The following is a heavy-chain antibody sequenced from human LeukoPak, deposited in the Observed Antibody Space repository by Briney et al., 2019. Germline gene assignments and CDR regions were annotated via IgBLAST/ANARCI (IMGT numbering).Heavy chain of an antibody. CDR1: GYTFTSYD. V-gene: IGHV1-8*03. D-gene: IGHD6-19*01. CDR3: ARDRRQWRLGPADY. Sequence: ASVKVSCTASGYTFTSYDINWVRQATGQGLEWMGWMNPNSGNTGYAQKFQGRVTITRNTSISTAYMELRSLRSDDTAVYYCARDRRQWRLGPADYWGQGTWSPSPQ. CDR2: MNPNSGNT. J-gene: IGHJ4*02.